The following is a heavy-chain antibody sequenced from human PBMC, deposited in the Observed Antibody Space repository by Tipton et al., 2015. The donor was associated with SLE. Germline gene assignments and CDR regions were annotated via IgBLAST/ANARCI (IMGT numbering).Heavy chain of an antibody. CDR1: GGSISSGDYY. Sequence: TLSLTCTVSGGSISSGDYYWSWIRQPPGKGLEWIGYIYYSGSTYYNPSLKSRVTISVDTSKNQFSLKLSSVTAADTAVYYCARGYSSSRNLFDYWGQGTLVTVSS. CDR3: ARGYSSSRNLFDY. CDR2: IYYSGST. V-gene: IGHV4-30-4*01. J-gene: IGHJ4*02. D-gene: IGHD6-13*01.